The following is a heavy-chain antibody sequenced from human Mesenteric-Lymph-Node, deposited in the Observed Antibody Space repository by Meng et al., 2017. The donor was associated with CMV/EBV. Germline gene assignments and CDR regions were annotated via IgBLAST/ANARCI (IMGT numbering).Heavy chain of an antibody. CDR2: IDHSGST. V-gene: IGHV4-34*01. CDR3: ARAPFYYDASGYALDY. D-gene: IGHD3-22*01. Sequence: GGSFSGYYWSWNRQSPGKGLEWIGEIDHSGSTSYNPSLTRRITMSVDTSRTQFSLTLNSVTAADTAVYYCARAPFYYDASGYALDYWGQGTLVTVSS. J-gene: IGHJ4*01. CDR1: GGSFSGYY.